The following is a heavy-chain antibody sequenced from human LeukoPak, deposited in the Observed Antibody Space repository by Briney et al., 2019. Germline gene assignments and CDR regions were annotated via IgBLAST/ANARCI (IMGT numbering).Heavy chain of an antibody. CDR3: ASNYDSSGYYSR. CDR2: IYYSGST. J-gene: IGHJ4*02. D-gene: IGHD3-22*01. CDR1: GASISNFY. V-gene: IGHV4-59*01. Sequence: SETLSLTCTVSGASISNFYWSWIRQPPGKGLEWIGYIYYSGSTNYNPSLKSRVTISVATSKNQFSLKLSSVTAADTAVYYCASNYDSSGYYSRWGQGTLVTVSS.